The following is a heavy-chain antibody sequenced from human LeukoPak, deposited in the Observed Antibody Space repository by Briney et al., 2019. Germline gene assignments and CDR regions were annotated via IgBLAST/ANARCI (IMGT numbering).Heavy chain of an antibody. J-gene: IGHJ4*02. CDR2: MNPNSGNT. Sequence: ASVKVSCKASGYTFTSYDINWVRQATGQGLEWMGLMNPNSGNTGYAQKFQGRVTMTRNTSISTAYMEQSSLRSEDTAVYYCACGDTAMATFGYWGQGTLVTVSS. CDR3: ACGDTAMATFGY. V-gene: IGHV1-8*01. CDR1: GYTFTSYD. D-gene: IGHD5-18*01.